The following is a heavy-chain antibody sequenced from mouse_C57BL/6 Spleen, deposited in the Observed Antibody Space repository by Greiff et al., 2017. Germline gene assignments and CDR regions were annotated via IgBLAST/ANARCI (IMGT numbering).Heavy chain of an antibody. CDR2: ISYDGSN. CDR1: GYSITSGYY. J-gene: IGHJ4*01. D-gene: IGHD2-4*01. Sequence: VQLQQSGPGLVKPSQSLSLTCSVTGYSITSGYYWNWIRQFPGNKLEWMGYISYDGSNNYNPSLKNRISITRDTSENQFFLKLNTVTTEDTATYYCAREEGGYDYDEYYYDMDDWGQGTSVTVSS. V-gene: IGHV3-6*01. CDR3: AREEGGYDYDEYYYDMDD.